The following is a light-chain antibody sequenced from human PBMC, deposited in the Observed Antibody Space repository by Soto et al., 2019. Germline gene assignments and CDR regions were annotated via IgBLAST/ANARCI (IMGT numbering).Light chain of an antibody. Sequence: DIQMTQSPSSLSASVGDRVTITCRASQGITNFLAWYQQKPGKVPKLLIYSASTLQSGVPPRFSGSGSGTDFTLTITSLQPEDVATYYCQKYNSAPWTFGQGTKVDI. V-gene: IGKV1-27*01. CDR3: QKYNSAPWT. J-gene: IGKJ1*01. CDR2: SAS. CDR1: QGITNF.